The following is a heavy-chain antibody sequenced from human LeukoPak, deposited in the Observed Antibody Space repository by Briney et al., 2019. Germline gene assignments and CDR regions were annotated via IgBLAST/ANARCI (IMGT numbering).Heavy chain of an antibody. J-gene: IGHJ6*03. V-gene: IGHV1-69*05. CDR3: ARDSSGWTKAYYYMDV. Sequence: SVKVSCKASGGTFSSYAISWVRQAHGQGLEWMGGIIPIFGTANYAQKFQGRVTITTDESTSTAYMELSSLRSEDTAVYYCARDSSGWTKAYYYMDVWGKGTTVTVSS. D-gene: IGHD6-19*01. CDR2: IIPIFGTA. CDR1: GGTFSSYA.